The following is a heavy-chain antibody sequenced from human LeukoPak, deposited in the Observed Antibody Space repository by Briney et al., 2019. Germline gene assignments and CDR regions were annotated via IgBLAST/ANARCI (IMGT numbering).Heavy chain of an antibody. D-gene: IGHD3-10*02. CDR2: IYVGGYT. Sequence: PSETLSLTCTVSGGSISTYHWNWIRQPAGKGLEWIGRIYVGGYTNYNPALKSRVTVSADTSMNQFSLKLRSVTAADTAVYFCSGSDHVHYYYHGMDVWGQGITVTVSS. CDR1: GGSISTYH. CDR3: SGSDHVHYYYHGMDV. J-gene: IGHJ6*02. V-gene: IGHV4-4*07.